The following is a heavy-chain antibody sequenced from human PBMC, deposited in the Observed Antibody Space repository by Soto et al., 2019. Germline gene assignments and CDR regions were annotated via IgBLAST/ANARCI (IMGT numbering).Heavy chain of an antibody. CDR1: GYTFINYY. CDR3: VRATAARQRDYSYHYYLHI. D-gene: IGHD6-6*01. CDR2: INPNGGST. J-gene: IGHJ6*03. V-gene: IGHV1-46*03. Sequence: QVQLVQSGAEVKKPGASVKVSCKASGYTFINYYIHWVRQAPGQGLEWMGVINPNGGSTVYAQKFQGRVTLTRGTSTSTVYVELSSLSSDDTSVYFCVRATAARQRDYSYHYYLHIWGKGTTVTVSS.